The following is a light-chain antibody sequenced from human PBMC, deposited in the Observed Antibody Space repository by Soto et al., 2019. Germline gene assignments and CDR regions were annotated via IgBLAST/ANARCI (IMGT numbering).Light chain of an antibody. V-gene: IGLV2-23*01. Sequence: QSVLTQPASVSGSPGQSITISCTGTSSDVGSYNLVSWYQQHPGKAPKLMIYEDNKRPSGVSNRFSVSKSGYTASLTISGLQAEDEADYYCCSYARTSTYVFGSGTKVTV. CDR2: EDN. J-gene: IGLJ1*01. CDR1: SSDVGSYNL. CDR3: CSYARTSTYV.